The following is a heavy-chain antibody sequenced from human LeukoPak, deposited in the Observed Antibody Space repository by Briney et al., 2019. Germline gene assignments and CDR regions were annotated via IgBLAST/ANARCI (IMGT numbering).Heavy chain of an antibody. CDR3: ARDGGYGSGSAL. J-gene: IGHJ4*02. V-gene: IGHV4-59*01. CDR1: GGSITNYD. CDR2: IYSDGST. Sequence: KASETLALTCTFSGGSITNYDWTWVRQPPGSGLDWIGSIYSDGSTNYNPSLKSRVTISLDTPKNQFSLKLSSVTAADTAVYYCARDGGYGSGSALWGQGTLITVSS. D-gene: IGHD3-10*01.